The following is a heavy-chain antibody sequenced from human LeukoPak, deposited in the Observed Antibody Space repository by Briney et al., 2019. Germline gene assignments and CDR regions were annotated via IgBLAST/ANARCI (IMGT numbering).Heavy chain of an antibody. CDR2: ISAYNGNT. Sequence: ASVKVSCKASGYTFTSYGISWVRQAPGQGLEWMGWISAYNGNTNYAQKLQGRVTMTTDTSTSTAYMELRSLRSDDTAVYYCATSAAYCSGDCYLAVDDAFDIWGQGTMVTVSS. CDR3: ATSAAYCSGDCYLAVDDAFDI. V-gene: IGHV1-18*01. CDR1: GYTFTSYG. J-gene: IGHJ3*02. D-gene: IGHD2-21*02.